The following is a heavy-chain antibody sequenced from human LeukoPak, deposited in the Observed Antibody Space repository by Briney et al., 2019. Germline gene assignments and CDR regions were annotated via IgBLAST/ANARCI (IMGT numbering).Heavy chain of an antibody. J-gene: IGHJ4*02. CDR2: MNPNSGNT. CDR3: ARGPSWTGYSQPYYFDY. V-gene: IGHV1-8*03. D-gene: IGHD3/OR15-3a*01. CDR1: GYTFTSYD. Sequence: ASVKVSCKASGYTFTSYDINWVRQAAGQGLEWMGWMNPNSGNTGYAQKFQGRVTITRNTSISTAYMELSSLRSEDTAVCSCARGPSWTGYSQPYYFDYWGQGTLVTVSS.